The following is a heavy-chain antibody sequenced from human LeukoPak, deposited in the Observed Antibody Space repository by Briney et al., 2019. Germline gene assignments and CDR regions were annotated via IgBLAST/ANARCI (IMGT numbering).Heavy chain of an antibody. J-gene: IGHJ4*02. D-gene: IGHD5-12*01. Sequence: PSETLSLTCAVYGGSFSGYYWSWIRQPPGMGLEWIGEINHSGSTNYNPSLKSRVTISVDTSKNQFSLKLSSVTAADTAVYYCARGQWLRALDYWGQGTLVTVSS. CDR1: GGSFSGYY. V-gene: IGHV4-34*01. CDR3: ARGQWLRALDY. CDR2: INHSGST.